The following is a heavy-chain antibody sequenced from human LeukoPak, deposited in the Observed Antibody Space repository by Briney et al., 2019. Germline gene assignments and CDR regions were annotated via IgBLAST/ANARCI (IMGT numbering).Heavy chain of an antibody. CDR3: ARYGSGTSYITNYFDY. Sequence: GGSLRLSCAASGFTFSSYSMNWVRQAPGKGLEWVSYISSDSRTVYYADSVKGRFTISRDNAKNSLYLQMKSLRDEDTAVYYCARYGSGTSYITNYFDYWGQGTQLTLSS. V-gene: IGHV3-48*02. D-gene: IGHD3-10*01. J-gene: IGHJ4*02. CDR2: ISSDSRTV. CDR1: GFTFSSYS.